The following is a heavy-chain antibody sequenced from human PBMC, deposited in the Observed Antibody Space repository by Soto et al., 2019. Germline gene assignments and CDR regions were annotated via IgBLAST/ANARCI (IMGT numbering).Heavy chain of an antibody. CDR2: ISYSGST. V-gene: IGHV4-39*01. CDR3: ARHPELIFGVVPGHDY. Sequence: PSETLSLTCTVSGGSISSSGYYWVWIRQPPGRGLEWIGSISYSGSTYYIPSLKSRVTISVDTSKNQFSLKLSSATAADTAVYYCARHPELIFGVVPGHDYWGQGTLVTVSS. D-gene: IGHD3-3*01. J-gene: IGHJ4*02. CDR1: GGSISSSGYY.